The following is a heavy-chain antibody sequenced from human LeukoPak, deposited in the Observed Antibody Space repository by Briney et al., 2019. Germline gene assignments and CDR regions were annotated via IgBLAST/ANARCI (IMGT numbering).Heavy chain of an antibody. CDR3: AKVYSGYDWGVDY. V-gene: IGHV3-23*01. D-gene: IGHD5-12*01. CDR2: INGSGGST. Sequence: GGSLRLSCAASGFTFSSYAMSWVRQTPGKGLEWVSAINGSGGSTYYADSVKGRFTISRDNSKNTLYLQMNSLRAEDTAVYYCAKVYSGYDWGVDYWGQGTLVTVSS. J-gene: IGHJ4*02. CDR1: GFTFSSYA.